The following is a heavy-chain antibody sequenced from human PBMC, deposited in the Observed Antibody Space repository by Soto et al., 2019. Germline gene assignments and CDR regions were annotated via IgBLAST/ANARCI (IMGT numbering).Heavy chain of an antibody. J-gene: IGHJ5*02. D-gene: IGHD2-15*01. Sequence: SETLSLTCTVSGGSISSYYWSWIRQPPGKGLEWIGYIYYSGSTNYNPSLKSRVTISVDTSKNQFSLKLSSVTAADTAVYYCASSAKIGYCSGGSCYSGNWFDPWGQGTLVTVSS. V-gene: IGHV4-59*12. CDR2: IYYSGST. CDR3: ASSAKIGYCSGGSCYSGNWFDP. CDR1: GGSISSYY.